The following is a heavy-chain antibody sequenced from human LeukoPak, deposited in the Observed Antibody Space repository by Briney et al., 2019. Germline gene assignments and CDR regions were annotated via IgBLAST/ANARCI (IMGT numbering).Heavy chain of an antibody. V-gene: IGHV3-33*01. CDR3: ARDRNSGYDSVDY. J-gene: IGHJ4*02. CDR2: IWYDGSNK. D-gene: IGHD5-12*01. CDR1: GFTFSSYG. Sequence: PGRSLRLSCAASGFTFSSYGMHWVRQAPGKGLEWVAVIWYDGSNKYYADSVKGRFTISRDNSKNTLYLQMNSPRAEDTAVYYCARDRNSGYDSVDYWGQGTLVTVSS.